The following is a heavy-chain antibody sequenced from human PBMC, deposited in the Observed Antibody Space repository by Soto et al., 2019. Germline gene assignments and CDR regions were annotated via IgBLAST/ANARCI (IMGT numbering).Heavy chain of an antibody. D-gene: IGHD5-12*01. J-gene: IGHJ4*02. CDR1: GFSLSTYGMC. Sequence: SGPTLVNPTQTLTLTCSFSGFSLSTYGMCVSWIRQPPGKALEWLARIDWDDDKYYSTSLKTRLTISKDTSKNQVVLSMTNMDPVDTATYYCARISLGGGGHGRADHWGQRSLVTVSS. V-gene: IGHV2-70*11. CDR2: IDWDDDK. CDR3: ARISLGGGGHGRADH.